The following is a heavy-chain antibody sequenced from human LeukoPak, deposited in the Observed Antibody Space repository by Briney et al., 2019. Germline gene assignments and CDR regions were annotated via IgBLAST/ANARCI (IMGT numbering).Heavy chain of an antibody. CDR1: GFTFSSYS. D-gene: IGHD1-1*01. Sequence: TGGSLRLSCAASGFTFSSYSMTWVRQAPGKGLEWVSYISSSTNTIYYGDSVKGRFTISRDNAQNSLYLQMSSLRDDDTAVYYSASDRTFKDAFDLWGQGTMVTVSS. J-gene: IGHJ3*01. V-gene: IGHV3-48*02. CDR3: ASDRTFKDAFDL. CDR2: ISSSTNTI.